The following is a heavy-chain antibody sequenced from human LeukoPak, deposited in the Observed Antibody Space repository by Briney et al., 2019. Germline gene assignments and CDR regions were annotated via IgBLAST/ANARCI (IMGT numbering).Heavy chain of an antibody. CDR2: INPNSGGT. D-gene: IGHD4-17*01. CDR1: GYTFTGYY. CDR3: AREPSPRADEDDYGDYLSQPPAKNWFDP. J-gene: IGHJ5*02. Sequence: VASVKVSCKASGYTFTGYYMHWVRQAPGQGLVWMGWINPNSGGTNYAQKFQGRVTMTRDTSISTAYMELSRLRSDDTAVYYCAREPSPRADEDDYGDYLSQPPAKNWFDPWGQGTLVTVSS. V-gene: IGHV1-2*02.